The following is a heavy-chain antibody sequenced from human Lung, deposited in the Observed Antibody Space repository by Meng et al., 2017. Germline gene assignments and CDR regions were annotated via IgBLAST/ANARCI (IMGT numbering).Heavy chain of an antibody. D-gene: IGHD3-22*01. CDR2: INPNPWKP. V-gene: IGHV7-4-1*02. Sequence: QVQLVQSGSELKKPGASVKVSCKASGYTFTSYGMNWVRQAPGQGLEWMGWINPNPWKPTYCQGFKGRFCFSLDTSVSTVYLQISSLKAEDTAVYYCAREYDSSGYGNWGQGTLVTVSS. CDR1: GYTFTSYG. J-gene: IGHJ4*02. CDR3: AREYDSSGYGN.